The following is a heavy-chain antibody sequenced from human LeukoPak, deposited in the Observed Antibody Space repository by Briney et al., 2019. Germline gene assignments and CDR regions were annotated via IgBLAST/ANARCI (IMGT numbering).Heavy chain of an antibody. CDR1: GFAFSSYS. J-gene: IGHJ4*02. CDR3: AKDSPSPRGEDY. D-gene: IGHD3-10*01. V-gene: IGHV3-30*07. CDR2: ISLDGAGE. Sequence: PGGSLRLSCAASGFAFSSYSMHWVRQAPGKGLEWVSVISLDGAGENHADSVKGRFTISRDNSKNTLYLQMNSLRAEDTAVYYCAKDSPSPRGEDYWGQGTLVTVSS.